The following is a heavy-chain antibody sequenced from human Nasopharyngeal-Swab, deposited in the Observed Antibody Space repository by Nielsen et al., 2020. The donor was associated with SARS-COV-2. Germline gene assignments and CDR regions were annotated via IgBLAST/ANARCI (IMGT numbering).Heavy chain of an antibody. J-gene: IGHJ6*03. V-gene: IGHV4-30-4*01. CDR2: IYYSGST. D-gene: IGHD4-11*01. CDR1: GGSISSGDYY. Sequence: LRLSCTVSGGSISSGDYYWSWIRQPPGKGLEWIGYIYYSGSTNYNPSLKSRVTISVDTSKNQFSLKLSSVTAADTAVYYCARHAWVYSNYVGYYYYYMDVWGKGTTVTVSS. CDR3: ARHAWVYSNYVGYYYYYMDV.